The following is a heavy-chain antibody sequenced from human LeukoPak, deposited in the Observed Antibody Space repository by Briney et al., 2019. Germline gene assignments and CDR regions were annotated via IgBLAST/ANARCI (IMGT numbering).Heavy chain of an antibody. CDR2: IKQDGSEK. CDR1: GFTFSRYW. CDR3: ARKHYDSSGRELALDH. D-gene: IGHD3-22*01. Sequence: GGSLRLSCAASGFTFSRYWMNWVRQAPGKGLEWVANIKQDGSEKYYVDSVKGRFTISRDNAKNSVYLQLNSLRGEDTAVYYCARKHYDSSGRELALDHWGQGTLVTVSS. V-gene: IGHV3-7*01. J-gene: IGHJ4*02.